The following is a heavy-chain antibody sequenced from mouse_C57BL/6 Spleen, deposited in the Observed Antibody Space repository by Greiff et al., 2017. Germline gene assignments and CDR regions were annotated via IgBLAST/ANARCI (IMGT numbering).Heavy chain of an antibody. CDR1: GYTFTSYW. CDR2: IHPNSGST. Sequence: QVQLQQPGAELVKPGASVELSCKASGYTFTSYWMHWVKQRPGQGLEWIGMIHPNSGSTNYNEKFKSKATLTVDKSSSTAYMQLSSLTSEDSAVYYCARGSYYDYDERAMDYWGQGTSVTVSS. V-gene: IGHV1-64*01. CDR3: ARGSYYDYDERAMDY. D-gene: IGHD2-4*01. J-gene: IGHJ4*01.